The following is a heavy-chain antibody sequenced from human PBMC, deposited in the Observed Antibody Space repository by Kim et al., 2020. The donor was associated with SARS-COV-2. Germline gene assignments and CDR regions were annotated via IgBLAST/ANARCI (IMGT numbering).Heavy chain of an antibody. J-gene: IGHJ4*02. CDR2: T. CDR3: AKYSPPSRYFDF. D-gene: IGHD6-13*01. V-gene: IGHV3-23*01. Sequence: THDADSVKGRFTISRDDSKNTLYLQMNSLRAEDTAIYYCAKYSPPSRYFDFWGQGTLVPVSS.